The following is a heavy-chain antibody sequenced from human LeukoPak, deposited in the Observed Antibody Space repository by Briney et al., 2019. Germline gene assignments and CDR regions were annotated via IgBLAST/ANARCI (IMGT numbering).Heavy chain of an antibody. J-gene: IGHJ6*02. CDR2: IYHSEYT. CDR1: GGSITSANW. D-gene: IGHD3-16*02. CDR3: ARDMSRVPGYPGDGMNV. Sequence: SETLSLTCAVSGGSITSANWWSWVRQPPGKGLEWIGEIYHSEYTNHNPSLKSRVTISVDKSKNQFFLKLNSVTAADTAAYYCARDMSRVPGYPGDGMNVWGQGTTVIVSS. V-gene: IGHV4-4*02.